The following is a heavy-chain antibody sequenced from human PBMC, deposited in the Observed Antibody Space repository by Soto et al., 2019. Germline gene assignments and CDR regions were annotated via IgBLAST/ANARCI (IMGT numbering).Heavy chain of an antibody. CDR2: INPNSGGT. Sequence: ASVKVSCKASGYTFTGYYMHWVRQAPGQGLEWMGWINPNSGGTNYAQKFQGRVTMTRDMSISTAYMELSRLRSDDTAVYYCATKKTHYDILTGYSNWGQGTLVTVSS. D-gene: IGHD3-9*01. CDR1: GYTFTGYY. CDR3: ATKKTHYDILTGYSN. J-gene: IGHJ4*02. V-gene: IGHV1-2*02.